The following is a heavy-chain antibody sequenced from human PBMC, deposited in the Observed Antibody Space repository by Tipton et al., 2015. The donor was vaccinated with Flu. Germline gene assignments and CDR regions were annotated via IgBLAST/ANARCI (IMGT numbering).Heavy chain of an antibody. Sequence: QSGAEVKKPGASVTVSCKASGYTFTSYNIHCVRQAPGQGLEWMGIIYPAGGGVSYAQKFQGRVIMTRDKSTATIYMELSSLRSEDTAMYYCARDKGGGTYTFDVWGQGTMVIVSS. V-gene: IGHV1-46*01. CDR3: ARDKGGGTYTFDV. D-gene: IGHD1/OR15-1a*01. J-gene: IGHJ3*01. CDR2: IYPAGGGV. CDR1: GYTFTSYN.